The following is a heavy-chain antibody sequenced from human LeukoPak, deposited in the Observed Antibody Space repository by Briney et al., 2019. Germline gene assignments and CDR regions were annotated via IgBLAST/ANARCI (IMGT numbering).Heavy chain of an antibody. D-gene: IGHD5-24*01. J-gene: IGHJ4*02. CDR1: GGSISSSNW. Sequence: SETLSLTCTVSGGSISSSNWWSWIRQPAGKGLEWIGRIYTSGSTNYNPSLKSRVTISVDTSKNQFSLKLSSVTAADTAVYYCARDGSRDGYNFYFDYWGQGTLVTVSS. V-gene: IGHV4-61*02. CDR2: IYTSGST. CDR3: ARDGSRDGYNFYFDY.